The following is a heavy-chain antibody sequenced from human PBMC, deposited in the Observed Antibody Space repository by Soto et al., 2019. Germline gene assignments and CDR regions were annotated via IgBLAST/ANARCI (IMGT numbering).Heavy chain of an antibody. CDR2: INYSGST. CDR1: GGSISSGDYY. Sequence: SETLSLTCTVSGGSISSGDYYWSWIRQHPGKGLEGIGYINYSGSTYYNPSLKSRVIISVDTSRNQFSLKLSSVTAADTAVYYCARTVSRISARLDYWGQGTLVTVSS. CDR3: ARTVSRISARLDY. J-gene: IGHJ4*02. D-gene: IGHD6-6*01. V-gene: IGHV4-31*03.